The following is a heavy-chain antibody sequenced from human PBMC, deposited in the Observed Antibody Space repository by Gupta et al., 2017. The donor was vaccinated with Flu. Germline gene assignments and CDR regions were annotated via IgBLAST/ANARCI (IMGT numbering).Heavy chain of an antibody. D-gene: IGHD3-10*01. CDR2: IWSDGINK. CDR3: LRERGPFDAFDI. CDR1: FSSYG. J-gene: IGHJ3*02. V-gene: IGHV3-33*01. Sequence: FSSYGMHWVRQAPGKRLEWVAVIWSDGINKVYAYSVKGRFTFSRDNSKNTLYLHMNSLRAEDTAVYDCLRERGPFDAFDIWGQGTMVTVSS.